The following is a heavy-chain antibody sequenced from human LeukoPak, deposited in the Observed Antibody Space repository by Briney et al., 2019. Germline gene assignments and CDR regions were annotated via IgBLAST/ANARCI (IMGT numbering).Heavy chain of an antibody. Sequence: PSETLSLTRGVSSEFFSGYYWGWIRQPPGKGLEWIGDINDSGTTKYNPTLKSRVTISIDSSKRQFSLKVKSVTAADTAVYYCARLPLGAFGEVLNFDYWGQGTPVTVSS. CDR2: INDSGTT. V-gene: IGHV4-34*01. CDR3: ARLPLGAFGEVLNFDY. CDR1: SEFFSGYY. J-gene: IGHJ4*02. D-gene: IGHD3-10*01.